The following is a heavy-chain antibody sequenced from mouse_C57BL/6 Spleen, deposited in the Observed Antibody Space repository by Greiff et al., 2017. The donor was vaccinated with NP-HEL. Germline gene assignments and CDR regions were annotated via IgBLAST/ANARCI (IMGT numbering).Heavy chain of an antibody. Sequence: EVKVVESGGGLVKPGGSLKLSCAASGFTFSDYGMHWVRQAPEKGLEWVAYISSGSSTIYYADTVKGRFTISRDNAKNTLFLQMTSLRSEDTAMYYCASPGTTVVATDYAMDYWGQGTSVTVSS. V-gene: IGHV5-17*01. CDR3: ASPGTTVVATDYAMDY. CDR1: GFTFSDYG. J-gene: IGHJ4*01. D-gene: IGHD1-1*01. CDR2: ISSGSSTI.